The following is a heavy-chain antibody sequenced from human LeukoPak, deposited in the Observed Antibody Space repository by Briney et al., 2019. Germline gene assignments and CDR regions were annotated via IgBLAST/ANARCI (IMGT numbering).Heavy chain of an antibody. J-gene: IGHJ4*02. Sequence: GGSLRLSCAASGFTFSTYGMHWVRQSPGKGLEWVAFIRYDGSNTYSAESVKGRFTISRDHSKNTLYLQMNSLKAEDTAMYYCVKDLLAWQLLGKEWDYWGQGTQVTVSS. CDR3: VKDLLAWQLLGKEWDY. CDR2: IRYDGSNT. D-gene: IGHD1-26*01. CDR1: GFTFSTYG. V-gene: IGHV3-30*02.